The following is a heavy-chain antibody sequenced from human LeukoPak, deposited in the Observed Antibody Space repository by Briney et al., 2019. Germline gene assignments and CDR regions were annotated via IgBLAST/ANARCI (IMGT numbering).Heavy chain of an antibody. Sequence: YPSETLSLTCTVSGGSISSGSYYWSWIRQPAGKGLEWIGRIYTSGSTNYNPSLKSRVTISVDTSKNQFSLKLSSVTAADTAVYYCARGEQSDTGLGYWGQGTLVTVS. CDR3: ARGEQSDTGLGY. V-gene: IGHV4-61*02. CDR2: IYTSGST. J-gene: IGHJ4*02. CDR1: GGSISSGSYY. D-gene: IGHD5-18*01.